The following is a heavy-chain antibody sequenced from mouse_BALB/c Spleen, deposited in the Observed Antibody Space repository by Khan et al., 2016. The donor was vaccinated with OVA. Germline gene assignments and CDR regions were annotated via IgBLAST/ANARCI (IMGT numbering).Heavy chain of an antibody. CDR3: ARGNYYGYAMDY. D-gene: IGHD1-1*01. V-gene: IGHV3-2*02. CDR1: GYSITSDYA. Sequence: EVQLQESGPGLVKPSQSLSLTCTVTGYSITSDYAWNWIRQFPGNKLEWMGYISYSGSTSYNTSLKRRISITRDTSKNQFFLQLNSVTTEDTATYYCARGNYYGYAMDYWGQGTSVTVSS. J-gene: IGHJ4*01. CDR2: ISYSGST.